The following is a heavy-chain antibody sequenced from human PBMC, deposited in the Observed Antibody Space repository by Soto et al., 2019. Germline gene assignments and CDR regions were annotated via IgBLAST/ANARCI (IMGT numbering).Heavy chain of an antibody. CDR2: IYYDGNT. J-gene: IGHJ6*02. CDR1: GDSVSSSRYY. CDR3: ARRGASTVRGKDFFFGMDG. D-gene: IGHD3-10*01. V-gene: IGHV4-39*01. Sequence: QLQLQESGPGLVKPSETLSLTCTVSGDSVSSSRYYWAWVRQSPGEGLEWIGTIYYDGNTYYNPSLKGRVTISEDTSKNQFSLGLSSVTAADTAVYYCARRGASTVRGKDFFFGMDGWGQGTTVTVSS.